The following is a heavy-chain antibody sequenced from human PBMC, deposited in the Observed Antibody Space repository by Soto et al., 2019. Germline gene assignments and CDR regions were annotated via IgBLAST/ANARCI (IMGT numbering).Heavy chain of an antibody. D-gene: IGHD2-15*01. CDR2: ILPIFGTA. J-gene: IGHJ3*02. V-gene: IGHV1-69*14. CDR3: ARGHEFGGKSDAYDI. CDR1: GGSFSTSS. Sequence: QVLLVQSGAEMKKPGSSVKVSCKASGGSFSTSSINWVRQAPGQRPEWMANILPIFGTADYAQKFQGRVTSTADKATDTAYMELRSLLSEDTAVYYCARGHEFGGKSDAYDIWGQGTVVTVSS.